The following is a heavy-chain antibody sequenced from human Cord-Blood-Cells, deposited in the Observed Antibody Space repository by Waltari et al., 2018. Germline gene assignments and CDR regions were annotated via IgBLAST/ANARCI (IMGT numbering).Heavy chain of an antibody. CDR1: GGSISSYS. CDR3: ARQRNGDYVFDY. J-gene: IGHJ4*02. Sequence: QVQLQESGPGLVKPSETLSLTCTVSGGSISSYSWSWIRQPPGKGLEWIGYIYYSGSTNYNPSLKSRVTISVDTSKNQFSLKLSSVTAADTAVYYCARQRNGDYVFDYWGQGTLVTVSS. D-gene: IGHD4-17*01. V-gene: IGHV4-59*08. CDR2: IYYSGST.